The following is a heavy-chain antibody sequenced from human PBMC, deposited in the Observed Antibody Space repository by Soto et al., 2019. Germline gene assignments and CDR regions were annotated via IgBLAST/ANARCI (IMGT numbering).Heavy chain of an antibody. CDR3: ARDSLRFLEWSSAYYFGMDV. V-gene: IGHV3-30-3*01. J-gene: IGHJ6*02. Sequence: QVQLVESGGGVVQPGRSLRLSCAASGFTFSNYAMNWVRQAPGKGLGWVAVIPYDGINKYYADSVKGRFTISRDNSKNTLYLQMNSLRAEDTAVYYCARDSLRFLEWSSAYYFGMDVWGQGTTVTVSS. CDR1: GFTFSNYA. CDR2: IPYDGINK. D-gene: IGHD3-3*01.